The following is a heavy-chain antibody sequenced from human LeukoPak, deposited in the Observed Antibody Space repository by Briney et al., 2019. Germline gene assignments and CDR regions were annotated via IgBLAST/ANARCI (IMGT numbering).Heavy chain of an antibody. Sequence: SETLSLTCTVSGGSISSSSYYWGWIRQPPGKGLEWIGSIYYSGGTYYNPSLKSRVTISVDTSKNQFSLKLSSVTAADTAVYYCARHSSSLDYFDYWGQGTLVTVSS. D-gene: IGHD6-13*01. CDR2: IYYSGGT. J-gene: IGHJ4*02. V-gene: IGHV4-39*01. CDR1: GGSISSSSYY. CDR3: ARHSSSLDYFDY.